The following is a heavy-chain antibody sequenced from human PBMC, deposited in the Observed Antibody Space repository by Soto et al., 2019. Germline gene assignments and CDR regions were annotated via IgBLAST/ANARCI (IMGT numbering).Heavy chain of an antibody. Sequence: PGGSLRLSCAASGFTFDDYVMHWVRQAPGNGLEWISGISWNTGPIGYADSVKGRFTISRDNAKNSLYLEMNSLRTEDTALYYCAKDSSYDPITIDYWGQGTLVTVSS. J-gene: IGHJ4*02. V-gene: IGHV3-9*01. D-gene: IGHD5-12*01. CDR1: GFTFDDYV. CDR2: ISWNTGPI. CDR3: AKDSSYDPITIDY.